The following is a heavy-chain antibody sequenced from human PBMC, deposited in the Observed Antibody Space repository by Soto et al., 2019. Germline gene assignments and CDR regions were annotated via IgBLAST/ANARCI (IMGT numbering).Heavy chain of an antibody. CDR2: IYYSGST. CDR3: ARRYSSSLDY. V-gene: IGHV4-59*08. J-gene: IGHJ4*02. Sequence: QVQLQESGPGLVKPSETLSLTCTVSGGSISSYYWSWIRQPPGKGLEWIGYIYYSGSTNYNPALNSRVTRPVDTSKDRFSLKLSYVTAADTAVYYCARRYSSSLDYWGQGTLVTSSS. CDR1: GGSISSYY. D-gene: IGHD6-13*01.